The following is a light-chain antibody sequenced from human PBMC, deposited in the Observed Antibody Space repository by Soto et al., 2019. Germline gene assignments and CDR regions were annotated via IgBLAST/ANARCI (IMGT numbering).Light chain of an antibody. CDR1: QRISNN. V-gene: IGKV1-39*01. CDR2: GST. J-gene: IGKJ2*01. Sequence: IQMTQSPASLSASVGDRVTITCRASQRISNNLNWYQQKPGKAPKLLIYGSTNLQSGVPSRFSGSGSGTEFTLPISGLQPEDIATYYCQQSFSIPYTFGQGTKQGIK. CDR3: QQSFSIPYT.